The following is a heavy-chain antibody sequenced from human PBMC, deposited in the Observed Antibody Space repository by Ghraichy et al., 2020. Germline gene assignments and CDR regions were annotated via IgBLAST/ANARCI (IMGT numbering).Heavy chain of an antibody. V-gene: IGHV4-59*01. D-gene: IGHD2-21*02. CDR1: GGSISSYY. Sequence: SETLSLTCTVSGGSISSYYWSWIRQPPGKGLEWIGYIYYSGSTNYNPSLKSRVTISVDTSKNQFSLKLSSVTAADTAVYYCARVPICGGDCYSLYYYYGMDVWGQGTTVTVSS. J-gene: IGHJ6*02. CDR2: IYYSGST. CDR3: ARVPICGGDCYSLYYYYGMDV.